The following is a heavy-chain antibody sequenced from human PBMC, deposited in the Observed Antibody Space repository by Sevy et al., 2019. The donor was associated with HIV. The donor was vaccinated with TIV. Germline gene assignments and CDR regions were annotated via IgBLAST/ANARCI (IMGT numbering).Heavy chain of an antibody. CDR3: ARVGIDSSGYPFDY. D-gene: IGHD3-22*01. Sequence: GGYLRLSCAASGFTFNIYSMNWVRQAPGKGLEWVSSISSSSSYIYYADSVKGRFTISRDNAKNSLYLQMNSLRAEDTAVYYCARVGIDSSGYPFDYWGQGTLVTVSS. J-gene: IGHJ4*02. CDR1: GFTFNIYS. V-gene: IGHV3-21*01. CDR2: ISSSSSYI.